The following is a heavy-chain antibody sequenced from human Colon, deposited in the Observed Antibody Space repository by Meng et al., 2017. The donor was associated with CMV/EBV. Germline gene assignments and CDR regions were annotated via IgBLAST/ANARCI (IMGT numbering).Heavy chain of an antibody. D-gene: IGHD3-16*01. CDR2: IKQDGSET. CDR3: ARDPWGYY. Sequence: GGSLRLSCAASGFTFSSYAMSWVRQAPGKGLEWVANIKQDGSETNYADSVKGRFTISRDNTKNSLYLQMNSLRAEDTAVYYCARDPWGYYWGQGTLVTVSS. J-gene: IGHJ4*02. V-gene: IGHV3-7*01. CDR1: GFTFSSYA.